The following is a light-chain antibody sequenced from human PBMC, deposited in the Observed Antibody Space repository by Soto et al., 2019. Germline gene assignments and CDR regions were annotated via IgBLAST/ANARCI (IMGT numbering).Light chain of an antibody. CDR3: ASYTTARIRV. Sequence: QSDLTQPASVSASPGQSITISCTGTSSDIGAYNSVSWYQQLPGKAPQLMIYDVSFRPSGISSRFSGSKSGNTASLTISGLRPDDDADYYCASYTTARIRVFGGGTKLTVL. V-gene: IGLV2-14*03. CDR1: SSDIGAYNS. J-gene: IGLJ2*01. CDR2: DVS.